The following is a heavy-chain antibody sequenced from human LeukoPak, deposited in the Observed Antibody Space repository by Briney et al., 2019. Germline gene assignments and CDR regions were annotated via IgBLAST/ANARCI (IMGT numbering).Heavy chain of an antibody. Sequence: GRSLRLSCVASGFTFSSYGMHWVRQAPGKGLEWVAVIWYDGSGKYYADSVKGRFTISRDNSKNTLYLQMNSLGAEDTAVYYCAREKNDGFDIWGQGTMVTVSS. CDR1: GFTFSSYG. CDR3: AREKNDGFDI. J-gene: IGHJ3*02. V-gene: IGHV3-33*01. CDR2: IWYDGSGK.